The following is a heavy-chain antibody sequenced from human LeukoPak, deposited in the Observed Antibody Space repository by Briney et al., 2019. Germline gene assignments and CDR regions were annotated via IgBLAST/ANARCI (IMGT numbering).Heavy chain of an antibody. CDR2: RCYWYKWRY. Sequence: SQTVPLTLTCTGYSVSSSSGGYNWTRLSPPRGLERLGSRCYWYKWRYYYTVSVKSRITITRDTSTNQYTLQLTSVPPDDTAVYYRARGPLPKCCSGGSSYPWYFDYWGQGTLVTVSS. CDR3: ARGPLPKCCSGGSSYPWYFDY. CDR1: GYSVSSSSGG. D-gene: IGHD2-15*01. V-gene: IGHV6-1*01. J-gene: IGHJ4*02.